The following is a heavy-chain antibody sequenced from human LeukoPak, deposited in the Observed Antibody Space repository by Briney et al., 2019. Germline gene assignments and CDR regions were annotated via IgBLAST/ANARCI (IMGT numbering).Heavy chain of an antibody. CDR3: AYTNHLTY. D-gene: IGHD3-16*01. CDR2: IKYDGSEE. V-gene: IGHV3-7*01. J-gene: IGHJ4*02. Sequence: GGSLRLSCAASGLTFSGRWMNWVRQAPGQGLEWVANIKYDGSEEYYADSVKGRFTISRDNAKNSLSLQMNYVRAGDTAIYYCAYTNHLTYWGQGTLVTVPS. CDR1: GLTFSGRW.